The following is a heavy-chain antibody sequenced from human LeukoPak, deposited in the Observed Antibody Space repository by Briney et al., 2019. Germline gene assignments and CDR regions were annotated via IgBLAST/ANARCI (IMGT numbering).Heavy chain of an antibody. D-gene: IGHD3-22*01. Sequence: PGGSLRLSCAASGFTVSSNYMSWVRQAPGKGLEWVSVIYSDGRTYYADSVRGRFTISRDTSKSTLYLQMNSLRAEDTAIYYCARDHYDNSGYPVYFDYWGQGTLVTVSS. CDR1: GFTVSSNY. CDR3: ARDHYDNSGYPVYFDY. V-gene: IGHV3-53*01. J-gene: IGHJ4*02. CDR2: IYSDGRT.